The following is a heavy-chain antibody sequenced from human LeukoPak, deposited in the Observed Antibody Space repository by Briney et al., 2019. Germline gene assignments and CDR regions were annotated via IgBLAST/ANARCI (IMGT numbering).Heavy chain of an antibody. V-gene: IGHV4-34*01. D-gene: IGHD2-8*01. Sequence: PSETLSLTCAVYGGSFSGYYWSWIRQPPGKGLEWIGGINHSGSTNYNPSLKSRVTISVDTSKNQFSLKLSSVTAADTAVYYCARWGLGYCTNGVCYRPFDPWGQGTLVTVSS. J-gene: IGHJ5*02. CDR2: INHSGST. CDR1: GGSFSGYY. CDR3: ARWGLGYCTNGVCYRPFDP.